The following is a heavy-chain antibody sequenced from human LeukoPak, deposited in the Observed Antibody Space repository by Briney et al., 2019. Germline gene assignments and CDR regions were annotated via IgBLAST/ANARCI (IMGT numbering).Heavy chain of an antibody. Sequence: GGSLRLSCAASGFTFSTYSMNWVRQAPGKGLEWLSYISSGSSTIYYADSVKGRFTISRDNAKNSLYLQMNSLRDEDTAVYYCARDQTYYDSESFCFDYWGQGTLVTVSS. CDR3: ARDQTYYDSESFCFDY. V-gene: IGHV3-48*02. J-gene: IGHJ4*02. CDR1: GFTFSTYS. D-gene: IGHD3-10*01. CDR2: ISSGSSTI.